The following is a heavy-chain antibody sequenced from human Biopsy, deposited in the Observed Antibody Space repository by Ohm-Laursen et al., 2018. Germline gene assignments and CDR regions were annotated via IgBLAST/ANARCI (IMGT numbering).Heavy chain of an antibody. Sequence: SLSLSCAASGSTFSNYAMSWVRQAPGKGLERVSGISGSGGRTYYAESMKGRFTITRDNSKKTVYLQMKSLRAEDTAVYYCAKGVFSAVGTSGFDPWGQGTLVTVSS. V-gene: IGHV3-23*01. J-gene: IGHJ5*02. D-gene: IGHD1/OR15-1a*01. CDR3: AKGVFSAVGTSGFDP. CDR1: GSTFSNYA. CDR2: ISGSGGRT.